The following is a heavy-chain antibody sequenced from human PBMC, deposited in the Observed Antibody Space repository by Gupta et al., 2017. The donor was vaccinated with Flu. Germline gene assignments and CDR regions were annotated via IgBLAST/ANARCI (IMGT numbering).Heavy chain of an antibody. D-gene: IGHD2-2*01. CDR1: GFTFSSYG. Sequence: QVQLVESGGGVVQPGRSLRLSCAASGFTFSSYGMPWVRQPPGKGLEWVAVISYDGSNKYYADSVKGRFTISRDNSKNTLYLQMNSLRAEDTAVYYCAKEDIVVVPAAVNGGYYYYYYMDVWGKGTTVTVSS. CDR3: AKEDIVVVPAAVNGGYYYYYYMDV. V-gene: IGHV3-30*18. CDR2: ISYDGSNK. J-gene: IGHJ6*03.